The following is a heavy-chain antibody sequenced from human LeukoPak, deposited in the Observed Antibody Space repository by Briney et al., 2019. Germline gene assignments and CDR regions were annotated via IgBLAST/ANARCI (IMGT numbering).Heavy chain of an antibody. Sequence: PGGSLRLSCAASGFTFSSYAMNWVRQAPGKGLEWVSGISGSGGSTYYADSVEGRFTISRDNSKNTLYLQMNSLRAEDTAVYYCAKEVAAAATYYFGYWGQGTLVTVSS. J-gene: IGHJ4*02. CDR2: ISGSGGST. V-gene: IGHV3-23*01. CDR1: GFTFSSYA. D-gene: IGHD6-13*01. CDR3: AKEVAAAATYYFGY.